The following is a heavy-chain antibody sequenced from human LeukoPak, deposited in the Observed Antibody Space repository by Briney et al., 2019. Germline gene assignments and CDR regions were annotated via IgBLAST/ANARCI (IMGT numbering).Heavy chain of an antibody. D-gene: IGHD3-9*01. Sequence: TGGSLRLSCAASGFTFDDYAMHWVRQAPGKGLEWVSGISWNSGGIGYADSVKGRFTISRDNAKNSLYLQMNSLRAEDTALYYCAKDIDLTGPSSMALMGAFDIWGQGTMVTVSS. CDR2: ISWNSGGI. J-gene: IGHJ3*02. CDR3: AKDIDLTGPSSMALMGAFDI. CDR1: GFTFDDYA. V-gene: IGHV3-9*01.